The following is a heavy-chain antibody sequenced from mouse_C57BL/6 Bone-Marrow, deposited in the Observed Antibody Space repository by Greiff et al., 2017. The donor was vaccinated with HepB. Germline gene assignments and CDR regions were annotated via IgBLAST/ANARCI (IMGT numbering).Heavy chain of an antibody. Sequence: EVQRVESGGGLVQPGGSLKLSCAASGFTFSDYYMYWVRQTPEKRLEWVAYISNGGGSTYYPDTVKGRFTISRDNAKNTLYLQMSRLKSEDTAMYYCARPLNWDEFAYWGQGTLVTVSA. D-gene: IGHD4-1*01. CDR2: ISNGGGST. CDR3: ARPLNWDEFAY. J-gene: IGHJ3*01. CDR1: GFTFSDYY. V-gene: IGHV5-12*01.